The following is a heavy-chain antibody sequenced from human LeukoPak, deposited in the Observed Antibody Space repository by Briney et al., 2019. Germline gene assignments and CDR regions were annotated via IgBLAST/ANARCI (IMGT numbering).Heavy chain of an antibody. J-gene: IGHJ4*02. CDR3: AREYVFDY. CDR1: GFTFSNYS. CDR2: ISSSSSTI. Sequence: GGSLRLSCATAGFTFSNYSMNWVRQAPGKGLEWVSYISSSSSTIYYADSVKARFTISRDNAKNSLYLQMNSLRAEDTAVYYCAREYVFDYWGQGTLVTVSS. D-gene: IGHD3-16*01. V-gene: IGHV3-48*01.